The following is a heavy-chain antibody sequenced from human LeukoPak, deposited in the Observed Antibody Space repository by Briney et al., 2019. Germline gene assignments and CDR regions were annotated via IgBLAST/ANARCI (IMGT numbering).Heavy chain of an antibody. CDR3: ARAPTYTAMAYNWFDP. CDR1: GGSISSHY. CDR2: IYYTGST. D-gene: IGHD5-18*01. Sequence: SETLSLTCTVSGGSISSHYWSWIRQPAGKGLEWIGSIYYTGSTYYNPSLKSRVTISVDTSKNQFSLKLSSVTAADTAVYYCARAPTYTAMAYNWFDPWGQGTLVTVSS. V-gene: IGHV4-59*05. J-gene: IGHJ5*02.